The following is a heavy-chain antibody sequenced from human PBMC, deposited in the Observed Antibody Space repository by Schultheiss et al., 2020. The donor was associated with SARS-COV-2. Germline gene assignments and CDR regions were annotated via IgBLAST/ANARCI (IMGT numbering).Heavy chain of an antibody. J-gene: IGHJ5*02. D-gene: IGHD4-11*01. CDR1: GGSISSSSYY. CDR3: ARGSKAGGFDP. Sequence: SETLSLTCTVSGGSISSSSYYWGWIRQPPGKGLEWIGRIYTSGSTNYNPSLKSRVTISVDTSKNQFSLKLSSVTAADTAVYYCARGSKAGGFDPWGQGTLVTVSS. V-gene: IGHV4-39*07. CDR2: IYTSGST.